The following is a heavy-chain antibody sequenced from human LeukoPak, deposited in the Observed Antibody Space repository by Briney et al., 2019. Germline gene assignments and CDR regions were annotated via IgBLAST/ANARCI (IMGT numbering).Heavy chain of an antibody. Sequence: SETLSLTCTVSGGSISSYYWSWIRQPAGKGLEWIGRIYTSGSTNYNPSLKSRVTMSVDTSKNQFSLKLSSVTAADTAVCYCARDKAKYCSSTSCPRLFDYWGQGTLVTVSS. J-gene: IGHJ4*02. D-gene: IGHD2-2*01. CDR3: ARDKAKYCSSTSCPRLFDY. CDR2: IYTSGST. CDR1: GGSISSYY. V-gene: IGHV4-4*07.